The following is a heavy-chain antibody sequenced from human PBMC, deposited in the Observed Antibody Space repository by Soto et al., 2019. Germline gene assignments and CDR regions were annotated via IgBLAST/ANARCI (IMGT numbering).Heavy chain of an antibody. CDR3: ARAWEQLGDYGMDV. CDR2: INPNSGGT. D-gene: IGHD6-6*01. CDR1: GYTFTGYY. V-gene: IGHV1-2*02. J-gene: IGHJ6*02. Sequence: ASVKVSCKASGYTFTGYYMHWVRQAPGQGLEWMGWINPNSGGTNYAQKFQGGVTMTRDTSISTAYMELSRLRSDDTAVYYCARAWEQLGDYGMDVWGQGTTVTVSS.